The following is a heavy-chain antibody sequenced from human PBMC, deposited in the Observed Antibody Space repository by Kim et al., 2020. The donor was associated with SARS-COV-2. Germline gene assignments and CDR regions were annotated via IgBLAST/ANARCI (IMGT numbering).Heavy chain of an antibody. Sequence: TPSLKRRVTISVDTSKNQFSLKLSSVTAADTAVYYCAREGSSWVVYYFDYWGQGILVTVSS. CDR3: AREGSSWVVYYFDY. D-gene: IGHD6-13*01. J-gene: IGHJ4*02. V-gene: IGHV4-39*07.